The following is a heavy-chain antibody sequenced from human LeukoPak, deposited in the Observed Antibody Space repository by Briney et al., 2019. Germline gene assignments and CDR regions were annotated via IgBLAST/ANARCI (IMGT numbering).Heavy chain of an antibody. V-gene: IGHV3-33*01. CDR1: GFTFSSYG. J-gene: IGHJ4*02. Sequence: GGSLRLSCAASGFTFSSYGMHWVRQAPGKGLEWVAVIWYDGSNKYYADSVKGRFTISRDNSKNTLYLQMNSLRAEDTAVYYCARDSGGMTTDYYFDYWGQGTLATVSS. CDR3: ARDSGGMTTDYYFDY. CDR2: IWYDGSNK. D-gene: IGHD4-11*01.